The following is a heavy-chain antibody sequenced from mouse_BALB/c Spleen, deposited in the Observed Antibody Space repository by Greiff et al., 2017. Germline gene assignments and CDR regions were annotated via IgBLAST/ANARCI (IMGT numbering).Heavy chain of an antibody. CDR3: ARGALRPAD. CDR1: GFTFSDYY. D-gene: IGHD1-2*01. V-gene: IGHV5-4*02. CDR2: ISDGGSYT. Sequence: EVKLVESGGGLVKPGGSLKLSCAASGFTFSDYYMYWVRQTPEKRLEWVATISDGGSYTYYPDSVKGRFTISRDNAKNNLYLQMSSLKSEDTAMYYCARGALRPADWGQGTLVTVSA. J-gene: IGHJ3*01.